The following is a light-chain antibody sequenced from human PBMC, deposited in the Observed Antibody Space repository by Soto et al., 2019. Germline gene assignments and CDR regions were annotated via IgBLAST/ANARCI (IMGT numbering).Light chain of an antibody. V-gene: IGKV3-20*01. CDR3: QQYVMPPFT. CDR2: GAS. J-gene: IGKJ2*01. CDR1: QSVSKRY. Sequence: DIVLTQSPGTLSLSPGERATLSCRASQSVSKRYVAWYQVKPGQAPRLVIYGASSRATGIPDRFSGGGSGTEFTLSISRLEPEDFAVYYCQQYVMPPFTFGRGTKVEIK.